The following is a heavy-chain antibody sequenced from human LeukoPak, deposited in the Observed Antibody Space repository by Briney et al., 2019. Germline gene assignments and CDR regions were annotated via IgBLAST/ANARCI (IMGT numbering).Heavy chain of an antibody. CDR3: TTYSRGASDY. CDR1: GFTFSNAW. D-gene: IGHD1-26*01. V-gene: IGHV3-15*01. J-gene: IGHJ4*02. CDR2: VKSKADGGTI. Sequence: GGSLRLSCAASGFTFSNAWMTWVRQTPGKGLEWVARVKSKADGGTIDYAAPVKGRFTIPRDDSENTLYLQMNSVSTEDTALYYCTTYSRGASDYWGQGTLVTVSS.